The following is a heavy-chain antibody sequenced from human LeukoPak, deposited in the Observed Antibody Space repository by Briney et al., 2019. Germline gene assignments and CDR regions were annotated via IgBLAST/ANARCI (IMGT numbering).Heavy chain of an antibody. Sequence: PGGSLRLSCAASGFTVGTNSMSWVRQSPGKGLEWVSVIYSGGSTYYADSVNGRFTISRDNSGNTLFLQMNSLRAEDTALYYCASAREYCGSAECYEYFHHWGQGTLVTVSS. V-gene: IGHV3-53*01. CDR1: GFTVGTNS. CDR3: ASAREYCGSAECYEYFHH. CDR2: IYSGGST. J-gene: IGHJ1*01. D-gene: IGHD2-21*01.